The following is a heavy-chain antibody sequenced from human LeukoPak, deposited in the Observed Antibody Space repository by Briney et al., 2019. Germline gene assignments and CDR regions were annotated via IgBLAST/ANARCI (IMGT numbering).Heavy chain of an antibody. J-gene: IGHJ4*02. CDR1: GGPISSYY. CDR3: ARGSTGPFDY. V-gene: IGHV4-59*01. D-gene: IGHD2-2*01. Sequence: SVTLSLTCTVSGGPISSYYWSWIRQPPGKGLEWIGYIYYSGSTNYNPSLKSRVTISVDTSKNQFSLKLTSVTAADTAVYYCARGSTGPFDYWGQGTLVTVSS. CDR2: IYYSGST.